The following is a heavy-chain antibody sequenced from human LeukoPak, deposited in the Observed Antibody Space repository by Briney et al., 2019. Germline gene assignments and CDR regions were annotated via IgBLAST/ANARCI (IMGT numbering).Heavy chain of an antibody. CDR1: GYTFTGYY. Sequence: GASVKVSCKASGYTFTGYYMHWVRQAPGQGLEWMGWINPNSGGTNYAQKFQGWVTMTRDTSISTAYMELSRLRSDDTAVYYCARGEYYYDSSGYYYPDYWDQGTLVTVSS. CDR3: ARGEYYYDSSGYYYPDY. CDR2: INPNSGGT. J-gene: IGHJ4*02. V-gene: IGHV1-2*04. D-gene: IGHD3-22*01.